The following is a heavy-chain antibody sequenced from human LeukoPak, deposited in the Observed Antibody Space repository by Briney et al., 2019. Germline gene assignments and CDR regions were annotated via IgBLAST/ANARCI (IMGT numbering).Heavy chain of an antibody. D-gene: IGHD2-15*01. CDR1: GYTFTSYD. Sequence: ASVKVSCKASGYTFTSYDINWVRQATGQGLEWMGWVNPNSGNTGYAQKFQGRVTITRNTSISTAYMELSSLRSEDTAVYYCARGQGQYCSGGSCYANWFDPWGQGTLVTVSS. V-gene: IGHV1-8*03. CDR3: ARGQGQYCSGGSCYANWFDP. J-gene: IGHJ5*02. CDR2: VNPNSGNT.